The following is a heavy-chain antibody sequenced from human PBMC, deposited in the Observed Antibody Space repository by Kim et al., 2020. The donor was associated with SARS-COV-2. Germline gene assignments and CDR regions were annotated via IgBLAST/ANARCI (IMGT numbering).Heavy chain of an antibody. V-gene: IGHV3-7*01. CDR2: IKQDGSEK. Sequence: GGSLRLSCAASGFTFSSYWMSWVRQAPGKGLEWVANIKQDGSEKYYVDSVKGRFTISRDNAKNSLYLQMNSLRAEDTAVYYCARDEGQLLWFGELYWFDPWGQGTLVTVSS. CDR3: ARDEGQLLWFGELYWFDP. J-gene: IGHJ5*02. D-gene: IGHD3-10*01. CDR1: GFTFSSYW.